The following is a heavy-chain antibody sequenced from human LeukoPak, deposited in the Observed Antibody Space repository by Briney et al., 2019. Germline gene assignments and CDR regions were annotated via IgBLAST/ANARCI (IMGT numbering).Heavy chain of an antibody. Sequence: ASVKVSCKASGYSYTSYGFTWVRRAPGQGLEWMGWVSAYDGSTNYAQKIRGRVTMTTDASKNTVYMELRSLRFDDTAVYYCARGGRDGMDVWGQGTTVTVSS. V-gene: IGHV1-18*01. J-gene: IGHJ6*02. D-gene: IGHD3-10*01. CDR2: VSAYDGST. CDR1: GYSYTSYG. CDR3: ARGGRDGMDV.